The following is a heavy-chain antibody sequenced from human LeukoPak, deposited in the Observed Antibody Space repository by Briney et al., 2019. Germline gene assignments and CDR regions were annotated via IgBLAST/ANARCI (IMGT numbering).Heavy chain of an antibody. CDR3: AASIAVADYYFDY. Sequence: SETLSLTCTVSGGSISSYYWSWIRQPPGKGLEWIGYIYYSGSTNYNPSLKSRVTISVDTSKNQFSLKLSSVTAADTAVYYCAASIAVADYYFDYWGQGTLVTVSS. V-gene: IGHV4-59*01. CDR2: IYYSGST. J-gene: IGHJ4*02. CDR1: GGSISSYY. D-gene: IGHD6-19*01.